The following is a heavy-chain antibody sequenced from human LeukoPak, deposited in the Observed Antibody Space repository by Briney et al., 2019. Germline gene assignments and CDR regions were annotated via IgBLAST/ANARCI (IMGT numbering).Heavy chain of an antibody. CDR2: ISYDGSNK. D-gene: IGHD6-19*01. Sequence: GGSLRLSCAASGYTFSTYAMHWVRRAPGKGLEWVAIISYDGSNKYYADSVKGRFTISRDNSRNTLQLQMNSLRAEDTAVYYCAKGYSNGYGAWGQGTLVTVSS. J-gene: IGHJ5*02. CDR1: GYTFSTYA. V-gene: IGHV3-30*04. CDR3: AKGYSNGYGA.